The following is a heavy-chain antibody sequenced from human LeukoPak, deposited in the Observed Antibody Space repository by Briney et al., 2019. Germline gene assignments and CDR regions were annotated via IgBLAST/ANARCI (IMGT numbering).Heavy chain of an antibody. Sequence: PPETLSLTCAVYGGSFSGYYWSWIRQPPGKGLEWIGEMNHSGSTNYNPSLKSRVTISVDTSKNQFSLKLSSVTAADTAVYYCAIAYWGVVTTWGQGTLVTVSS. CDR2: MNHSGST. J-gene: IGHJ4*02. V-gene: IGHV4-34*01. CDR1: GGSFSGYY. D-gene: IGHD3-3*01. CDR3: AIAYWGVVTT.